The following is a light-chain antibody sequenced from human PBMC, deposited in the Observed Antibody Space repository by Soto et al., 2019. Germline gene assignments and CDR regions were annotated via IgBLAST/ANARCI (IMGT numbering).Light chain of an antibody. Sequence: DIVMTQSPESLAVSLGERATINCKSSQSVFYDSNNKDYLAWYQQKPGQPPKLLIYWASTRESGVPDRFSGSGSVTDFTLTISSLQAEDVAIYYCQQYYSLPLTFGGGTKVDIK. CDR3: QQYYSLPLT. CDR2: WAS. J-gene: IGKJ4*01. V-gene: IGKV4-1*01. CDR1: QSVFYDSNNKDY.